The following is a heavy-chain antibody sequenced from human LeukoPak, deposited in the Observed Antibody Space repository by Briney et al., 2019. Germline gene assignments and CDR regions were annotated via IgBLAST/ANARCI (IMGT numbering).Heavy chain of an antibody. V-gene: IGHV4-4*07. CDR3: ARDQLAGDFAH. D-gene: IGHD4-17*01. Sequence: PSETLSLTYTVSGGSISSYYWSWIRQPAGKGLEWIGRIYTSGRTNYNPSLKSRVTMSVDTSKNQFSLKLTSVTAADTAVYYCARDQLAGDFAHWGQGTLVTVSS. CDR2: IYTSGRT. J-gene: IGHJ4*02. CDR1: GGSISSYY.